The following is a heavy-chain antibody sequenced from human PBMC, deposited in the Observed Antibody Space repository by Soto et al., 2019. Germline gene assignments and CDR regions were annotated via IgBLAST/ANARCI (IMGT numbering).Heavy chain of an antibody. CDR1: GFTFSSYS. CDR3: ARESEDLTSNFDY. V-gene: IGHV3-48*01. Sequence: PGGSLRLSCAASGFTFSSYSMNWVRQAPGKGLEWVSYISSTSGTIYSADSVKGRFTISRDNAKNSLYLERNSLRAEDTAVYYCARESEDLTSNFDYWGQGTLVTVSS. J-gene: IGHJ4*02. CDR2: ISSTSGTI.